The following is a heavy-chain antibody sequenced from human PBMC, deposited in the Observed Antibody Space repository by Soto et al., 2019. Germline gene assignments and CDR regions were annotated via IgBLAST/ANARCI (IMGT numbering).Heavy chain of an antibody. D-gene: IGHD3-16*01. V-gene: IGHV1-2*02. Sequence: QVQLVQSGAEVKKPGASVKVSCKASGYTFTGDYMHWVRQAPGQGLEWMGWINPNSGGTDYAQKFQGRDTMTRDTSISTAYMELTRLRSDDTAVYYCARDPIGGGAPYYLDYWGQGTLVTVSS. CDR1: GYTFTGDY. J-gene: IGHJ4*02. CDR2: INPNSGGT. CDR3: ARDPIGGGAPYYLDY.